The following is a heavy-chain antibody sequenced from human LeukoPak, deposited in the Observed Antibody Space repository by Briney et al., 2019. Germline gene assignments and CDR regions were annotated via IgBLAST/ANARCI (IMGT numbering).Heavy chain of an antibody. CDR1: GGSISSGDYY. CDR3: ARSYYGGSQQYYFDY. J-gene: IGHJ4*02. D-gene: IGHD4-23*01. V-gene: IGHV4-30-4*08. Sequence: SETLSLTCTVSGGSISSGDYYWSWIRQPPGKGLEWIGYIYYSGSTYYNPSLKSRVTISVDTSKIQFSLKLTSVTAADTAVYYCARSYYGGSQQYYFDYWGQGTLVTVSS. CDR2: IYYSGST.